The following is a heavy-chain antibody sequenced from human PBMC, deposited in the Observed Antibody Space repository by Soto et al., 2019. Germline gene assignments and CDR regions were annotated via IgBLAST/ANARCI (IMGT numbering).Heavy chain of an antibody. V-gene: IGHV2-5*02. CDR3: AHRHRIAHTWNYGAFDI. CDR1: GFSLTTYGVG. Sequence: QITLKESGPTLVKPTQTLTLTCTFSGFSLTTYGVGVGWIRQTPGKALEWLALIYWDDDKRYSPSLRSRLTITNDISKNRVVLIMTNMDPVDTAIYYCAHRHRIAHTWNYGAFDIWGQGTMFTVSS. J-gene: IGHJ3*02. CDR2: IYWDDDK. D-gene: IGHD1-7*01.